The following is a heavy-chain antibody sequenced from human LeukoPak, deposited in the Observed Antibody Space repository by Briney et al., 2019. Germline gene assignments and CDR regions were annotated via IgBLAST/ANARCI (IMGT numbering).Heavy chain of an antibody. CDR2: IIPIFGTA. V-gene: IGHV1-69*05. Sequence: SVKVSCKASGGTFSSYAISWVRQAPGQGLEWMGGIIPIFGTANYAQKFQGRVTITTDESTSTAYMELSSLRSEDTAVYYCARSAGAHYYYMDVWGKGTTVIVSS. J-gene: IGHJ6*03. CDR3: ARSAGAHYYYMDV. CDR1: GGTFSSYA.